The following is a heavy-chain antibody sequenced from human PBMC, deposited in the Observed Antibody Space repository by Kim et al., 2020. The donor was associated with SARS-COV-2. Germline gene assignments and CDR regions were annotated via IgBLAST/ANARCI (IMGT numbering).Heavy chain of an antibody. CDR3: ASRRGGT. Sequence: SGSTIYYEDSVKGRFTISRDNAKNSPYLQMNSLRAEDTAVYYCASRRGGTWGQGTLVTVSS. D-gene: IGHD3-10*01. J-gene: IGHJ4*02. V-gene: IGHV3-11*01. CDR2: SGSTI.